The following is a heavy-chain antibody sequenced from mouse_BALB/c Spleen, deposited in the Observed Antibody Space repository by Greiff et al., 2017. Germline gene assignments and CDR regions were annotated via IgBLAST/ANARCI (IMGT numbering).Heavy chain of an antibody. CDR3: VRSEFMITGGMDY. D-gene: IGHD2-4*01. CDR2: IRSKSNNYAT. J-gene: IGHJ4*01. V-gene: IGHV10-1*02. CDR1: GFTFNTYA. Sequence: EVQLVESGGGLVQPKGSLKLSCAASGFTFNTYAMNWVRQAPGKGLEWVARIRSKSNNYATYYADSVKDRFTISRDDSQSMLYLQMNNLKTEDTAMYYCVRSEFMITGGMDYWGQGTSVTVSS.